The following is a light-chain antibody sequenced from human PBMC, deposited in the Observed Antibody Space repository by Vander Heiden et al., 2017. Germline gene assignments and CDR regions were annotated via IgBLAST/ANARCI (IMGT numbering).Light chain of an antibody. J-gene: IGKJ1*01. CDR1: QNSHSG. CDR3: QQHNTFPWT. CDR2: KAS. Sequence: IQLTQSPSTLSSDAGDRVTITCRASQNSHSGLAWYQQKPGKVPKLLIYKASNLESGVPSRFAGSGSETEFTLTISSLQPDDFATYYCQQHNTFPWTFGHGTRVEVK. V-gene: IGKV1-5*03.